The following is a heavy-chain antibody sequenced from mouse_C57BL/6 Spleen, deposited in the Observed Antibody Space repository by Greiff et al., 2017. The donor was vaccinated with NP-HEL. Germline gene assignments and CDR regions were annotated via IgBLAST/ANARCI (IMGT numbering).Heavy chain of an antibody. Sequence: VKLLESGAELVKPGASVKISCKASGYAFSSYWMNWVKQRPGKGLEWIGQIYPGDGDTNYNGKFKGKATLTADKSSSTAYMQLSSLTSEDSAVYFCAREGYGNPAWFAYWGQGTLVTVSA. CDR2: IYPGDGDT. J-gene: IGHJ3*01. D-gene: IGHD2-1*01. CDR1: GYAFSSYW. CDR3: AREGYGNPAWFAY. V-gene: IGHV1-80*01.